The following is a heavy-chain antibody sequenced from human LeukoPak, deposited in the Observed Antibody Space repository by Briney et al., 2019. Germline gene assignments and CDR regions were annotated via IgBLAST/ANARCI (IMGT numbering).Heavy chain of an antibody. J-gene: IGHJ6*03. CDR1: GFTFSSYS. Sequence: PGGSLRLSCAASGFTFSSYSMNWVRQAPGKGLEWVSYISSSSSTIYYADSVKGRFTISRDNAKNSLYLQMNSLRAEDTAVYYCARDPYSSGWSSMDVWGKGTTVTVSS. D-gene: IGHD6-19*01. V-gene: IGHV3-48*01. CDR2: ISSSSSTI. CDR3: ARDPYSSGWSSMDV.